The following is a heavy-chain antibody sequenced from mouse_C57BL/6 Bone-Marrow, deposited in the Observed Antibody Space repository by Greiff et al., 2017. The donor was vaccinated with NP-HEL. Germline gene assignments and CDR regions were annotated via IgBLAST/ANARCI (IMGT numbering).Heavy chain of an antibody. Sequence: VHVKQSGAELVRPGASVKLSCTASGFNIKDDYMHWVKQRPEQGLEWIGWIDPENGDTEYASKFQGKATITADTSSNTAYLQLSSLTSEDTAVYYCNSAVVATNDYWGQGTTLTVSS. CDR2: IDPENGDT. CDR3: NSAVVATNDY. D-gene: IGHD1-1*01. J-gene: IGHJ2*01. CDR1: GFNIKDDY. V-gene: IGHV14-4*01.